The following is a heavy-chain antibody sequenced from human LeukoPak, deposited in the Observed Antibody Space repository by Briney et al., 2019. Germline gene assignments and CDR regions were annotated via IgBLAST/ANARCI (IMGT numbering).Heavy chain of an antibody. CDR3: ATDRSFGASGTFDI. V-gene: IGHV3-43*01. CDR2: ISWDGGST. Sequence: PGGSLRLSCAASGFTFDDYTMNWVRQAPGKGLEWVSLISWDGGSTYYADSVKGRFTLSRDNSKNTLYLQMSSLRAEDTAVYYCATDRSFGASGTFDIWGQGTMVTVSS. CDR1: GFTFDDYT. J-gene: IGHJ3*02. D-gene: IGHD3-10*01.